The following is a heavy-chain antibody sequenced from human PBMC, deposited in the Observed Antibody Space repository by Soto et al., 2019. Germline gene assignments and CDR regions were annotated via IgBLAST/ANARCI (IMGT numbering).Heavy chain of an antibody. J-gene: IGHJ6*03. CDR1: GFTFSNYW. Sequence: EVQLVESGGGLVQPGGSLRLSCAASGFTFSNYWMHWVRQAPGKGLVWVSRTNSDGSTSSYADSVKGRFTISRDNAKTTLYLQMNSLRAEDTAVYYCARGDCVGGSCYSLAGSFYYYMDVWGKGTTVTVFS. V-gene: IGHV3-74*01. CDR3: ARGDCVGGSCYSLAGSFYYYMDV. D-gene: IGHD2-15*01. CDR2: TNSDGSTS.